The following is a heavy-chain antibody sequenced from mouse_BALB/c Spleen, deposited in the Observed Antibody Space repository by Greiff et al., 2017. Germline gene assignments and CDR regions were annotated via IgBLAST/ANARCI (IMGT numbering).Heavy chain of an antibody. J-gene: IGHJ2*01. D-gene: IGHD4-1*01. V-gene: IGHV5-17*02. CDR2: ISSGSSTI. CDR1: GFTFSSFG. CDR3: ARAGTAFDY. Sequence: EVQLVESGGDLVKPGGSLKLSCAASGFTFSSFGMHWVRQAPEKGLEWVAYISSGSSTIYYADTVKGRFTISRDNPKNTLFLQMTSLRSEDTAMYYCARAGTAFDYWGQGTTLTVSA.